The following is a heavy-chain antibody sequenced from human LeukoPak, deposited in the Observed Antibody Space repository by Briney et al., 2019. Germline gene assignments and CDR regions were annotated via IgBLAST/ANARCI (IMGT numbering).Heavy chain of an antibody. D-gene: IGHD5-18*01. CDR2: ISDSGGST. CDR1: RFTFSSYA. Sequence: GGSLRLSCAASRFTFSSYAMSWVRQAPGKGLEWVSAISDSGGSTYYADSVKGRFTISRDNAKNSLYLQMNSLRAEDTAVYYCAKDPRDHSYGWSWRYFDYWGQGTLVTVSS. CDR3: AKDPRDHSYGWSWRYFDY. J-gene: IGHJ4*02. V-gene: IGHV3-23*01.